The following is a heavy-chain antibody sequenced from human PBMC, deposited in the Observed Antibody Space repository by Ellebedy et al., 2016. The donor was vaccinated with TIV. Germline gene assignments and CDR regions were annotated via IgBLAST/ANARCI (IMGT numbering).Heavy chain of an antibody. CDR3: AHRGLDSSSWYGNWFDP. CDR2: IYWDDDK. J-gene: IGHJ5*02. CDR1: GFSLTTRPVG. V-gene: IGHV2-5*02. Sequence: SGPTLVKPTQTLTLTCTFSGFSLTTRPVGVGWIRQPPGRALEWLALIYWDDDKRYSPSLKSRLTITKDTSKNQVVLTMTNMDPVDTATYFCAHRGLDSSSWYGNWFDPWGQGTLVTVSS. D-gene: IGHD6-13*01.